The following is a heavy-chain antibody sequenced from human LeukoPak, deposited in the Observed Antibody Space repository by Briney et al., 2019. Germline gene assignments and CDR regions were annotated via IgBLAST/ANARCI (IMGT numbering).Heavy chain of an antibody. CDR3: ASKQQLAFDY. J-gene: IGHJ4*02. V-gene: IGHV4-34*01. D-gene: IGHD6-13*01. CDR1: GGSFSGYY. CDR2: INHSGST. Sequence: SETLSLTCAVYGGSFSGYYWSWIRQPPGKGLEWIGEINHSGSTNYNPSLKSRVTISVDTSKNQFSLKLSSVTAADTAVYYCASKQQLAFDYWCQGTLVTVSS.